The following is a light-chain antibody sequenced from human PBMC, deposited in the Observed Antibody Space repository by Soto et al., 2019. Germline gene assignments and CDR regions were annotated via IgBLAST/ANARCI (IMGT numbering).Light chain of an antibody. J-gene: IGKJ2*01. CDR3: QQRSKWPPYT. CDR2: DPS. CDR1: QSVSSY. Sequence: EIVLTQSPATLSLSPGERATLSCRASQSVSSYLAWYQQKPGQAPRLLIYDPSYRATGIPARFSGSGSGTDFTLTISSLEPEDFAVYYCQQRSKWPPYTFGQGTKLEIK. V-gene: IGKV3-11*01.